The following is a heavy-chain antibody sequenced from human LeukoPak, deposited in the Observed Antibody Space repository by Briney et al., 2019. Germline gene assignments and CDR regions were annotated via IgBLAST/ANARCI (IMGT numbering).Heavy chain of an antibody. J-gene: IGHJ4*02. CDR1: GGSFSGYY. CDR2: INHSGST. CDR3: ARLRYYDSSGYSNFDY. Sequence: SETLSLTCAVYGGSFSGYYWSWIRQPPGKGLEWIGEINHSGSTNYNPSLKSRVTISVDTSKNQFSLKLSSVTAADTAVYYCARLRYYDSSGYSNFDYWGQGTLVTVSS. D-gene: IGHD3-22*01. V-gene: IGHV4-34*01.